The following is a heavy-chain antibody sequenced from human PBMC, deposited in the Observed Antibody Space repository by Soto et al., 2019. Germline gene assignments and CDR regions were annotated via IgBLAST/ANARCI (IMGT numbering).Heavy chain of an antibody. V-gene: IGHV1-2*02. CDR2: INPNSGGT. CDR1: GYTFTGYY. CDR3: ARVAAYDYVWGSYRYSSDAFDI. D-gene: IGHD3-16*02. J-gene: IGHJ3*02. Sequence: QVQLVQSGAEVKRPGASVKLSCKASGYTFTGYYMHWVRLAPGQGLEWMGWINPNSGGTNYAQKFQGRVTMTRDTSISTADMELSRLRSDDTAVYYCARVAAYDYVWGSYRYSSDAFDIWGQGTMVTVSS.